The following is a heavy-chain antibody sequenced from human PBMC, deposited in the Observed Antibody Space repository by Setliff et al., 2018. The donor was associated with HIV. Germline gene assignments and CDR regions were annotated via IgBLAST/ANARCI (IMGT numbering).Heavy chain of an antibody. CDR3: ARGATITYYFDY. J-gene: IGHJ4*02. Sequence: ASVKVSCKASGYSFTSFGISWVRQAPGQGLEWVGWMSDYNRNTEHAEKFRGRVTLTKDISTSTAYMELSSLRSEDTAVYYCARGATITYYFDYWGQGTLVTVSS. CDR1: GYSFTSFG. CDR2: MSDYNRNT. D-gene: IGHD5-12*01. V-gene: IGHV1-18*01.